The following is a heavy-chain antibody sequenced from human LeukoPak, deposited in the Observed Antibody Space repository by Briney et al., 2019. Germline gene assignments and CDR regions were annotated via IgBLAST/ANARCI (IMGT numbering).Heavy chain of an antibody. CDR2: IYPGDSDT. J-gene: IGHJ4*02. Sequence: GESLKISCKGSGYSFTSYWIGWVRQMPGKGLEWMGIIYPGDSDTRYSPSFQGQGTISADKSFSTAYLQWSSLKASDTAIYYCASSKSSGWYPFYLDYWGQGTLVTVSS. CDR3: ASSKSSGWYPFYLDY. D-gene: IGHD6-13*01. V-gene: IGHV5-51*01. CDR1: GYSFTSYW.